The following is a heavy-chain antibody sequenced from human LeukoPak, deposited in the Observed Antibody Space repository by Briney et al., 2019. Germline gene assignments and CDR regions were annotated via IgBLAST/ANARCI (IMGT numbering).Heavy chain of an antibody. D-gene: IGHD1-26*01. CDR1: GFTFSSYA. CDR3: ASLSGSYTLGGY. CDR2: ISYDGSNK. Sequence: GGSLRLSCAASGFTFSSYAMHWVRQAPGKGLEWVAVISYDGSNKYYADSVKGRFTISRDNSKDTLYLQMNSLRAEDTAVYYCASLSGSYTLGGYWGQGTLVTVSS. J-gene: IGHJ4*02. V-gene: IGHV3-30-3*01.